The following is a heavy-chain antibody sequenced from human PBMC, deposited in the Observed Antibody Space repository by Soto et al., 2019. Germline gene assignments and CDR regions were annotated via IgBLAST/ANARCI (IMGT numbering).Heavy chain of an antibody. CDR2: ISSNSAYI. CDR3: TRDASRDSSARGWFDP. J-gene: IGHJ5*02. D-gene: IGHD6-13*01. Sequence: PGGSLRLSCAASGFTFRSFTMNWVRQAPGKGLEWVSTISSNSAYIYYTEALRGRFTISRDNAKNSLHLQMNSLRAEDTAVYYCTRDASRDSSARGWFDPWGPGTLVTVSS. V-gene: IGHV3-21*01. CDR1: GFTFRSFT.